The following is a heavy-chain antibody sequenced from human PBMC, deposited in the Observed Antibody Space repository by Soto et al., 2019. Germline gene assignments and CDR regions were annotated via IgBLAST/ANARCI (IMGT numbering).Heavy chain of an antibody. D-gene: IGHD1-20*01. CDR1: GFTFSDYY. V-gene: IGHV3-11*01. Sequence: GGSLRLSCAASGFTFSDYYMSWIRQAPGKGLEWVSYISNSGTTIKYVDSVMGRFTVSRDNAKNSQYLQMNSLRAEDTAVYYCARGDRIAGVWGQGALVTVSS. CDR2: ISNSGTTI. CDR3: ARGDRIAGV. J-gene: IGHJ4*02.